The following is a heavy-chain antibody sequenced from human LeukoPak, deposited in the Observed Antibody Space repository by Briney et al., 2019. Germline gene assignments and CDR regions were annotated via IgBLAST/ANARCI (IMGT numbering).Heavy chain of an antibody. Sequence: GGSLRLSCAASAFTFSNYAMTWVRQAPGKGLEWVSTISGSGDTTYYAASVKGRFTISRDNSIHTLYLQMNNLRAEDTAFYCCAKDYGDNPFDYWGQGTLVTVSS. CDR3: AKDYGDNPFDY. V-gene: IGHV3-23*01. D-gene: IGHD4-23*01. CDR1: AFTFSNYA. J-gene: IGHJ4*02. CDR2: ISGSGDTT.